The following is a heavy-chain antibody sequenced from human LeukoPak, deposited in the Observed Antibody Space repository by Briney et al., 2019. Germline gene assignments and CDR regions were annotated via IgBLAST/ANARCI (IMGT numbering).Heavy chain of an antibody. CDR1: GFTFSSYA. CDR2: ISYDGSNK. J-gene: IGHJ3*02. D-gene: IGHD3-22*01. CDR3: AKDRIPMIVVVILGIDAFDI. V-gene: IGHV3-30-3*01. Sequence: SGGSLRLSCAASGFTFSSYAMHWVRQAPGKGLEWVAVISYDGSNKYYADSVKGRFTISRDNSKNTLYLQMNSLRADDTAVYYCAKDRIPMIVVVILGIDAFDIWGQGTMVTVSS.